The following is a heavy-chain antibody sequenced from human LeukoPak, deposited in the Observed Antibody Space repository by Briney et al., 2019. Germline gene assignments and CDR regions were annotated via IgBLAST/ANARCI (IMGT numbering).Heavy chain of an antibody. Sequence: SQTLSLTCTVSGGSISSGDYYWSWIRQPPGTGLEWIGYIYYSGSTYYNPSLKSRVTISVDTSKNQFSLKLNSVTAADTAVYYCAREVPWVWNFDLWGRGTLVTVSS. V-gene: IGHV4-30-4*01. CDR2: IYYSGST. J-gene: IGHJ2*01. CDR1: GGSISSGDYY. CDR3: AREVPWVWNFDL. D-gene: IGHD1-26*01.